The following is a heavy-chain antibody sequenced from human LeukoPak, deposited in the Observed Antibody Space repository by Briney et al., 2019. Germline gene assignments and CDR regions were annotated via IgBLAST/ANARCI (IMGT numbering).Heavy chain of an antibody. D-gene: IGHD6-13*01. Sequence: GGSLRLSCAASGLTFSTYNMNWVRQAPGEGLEWVSYISSSSSTIYYADSVKGRFTISRDNAKNSLYLQMNSLRDEDTAVYFCARVWNGQQLVLGDYWGQGTLVTVSS. V-gene: IGHV3-48*02. CDR2: ISSSSSTI. J-gene: IGHJ4*02. CDR3: ARVWNGQQLVLGDY. CDR1: GLTFSTYN.